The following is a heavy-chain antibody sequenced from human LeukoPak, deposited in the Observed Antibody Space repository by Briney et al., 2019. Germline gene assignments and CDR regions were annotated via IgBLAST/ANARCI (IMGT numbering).Heavy chain of an antibody. CDR1: GFTFSNYA. Sequence: PGGPLRLSCSASGFTFSNYAMHWVRQAPGQGLEYVSAISDNGDRTYYADSVKGRFTISRDNSKNTLYLQMSSLRTEDTAVYYCVRIFCSGGSCSYRDYWGQGTLVTVSS. CDR2: ISDNGDRT. J-gene: IGHJ4*02. CDR3: VRIFCSGGSCSYRDY. V-gene: IGHV3-64D*06. D-gene: IGHD2-15*01.